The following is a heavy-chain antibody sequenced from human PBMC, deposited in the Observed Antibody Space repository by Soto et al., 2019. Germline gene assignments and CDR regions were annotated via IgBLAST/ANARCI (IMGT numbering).Heavy chain of an antibody. J-gene: IGHJ4*02. CDR2: FDPEDGET. Sequence: GASVKVSCKVSGYTLTELSMHWVRQAPGKGLEWMGGFDPEDGETIYAQKFQGRVTMTEDTSTDTAYMELSSLRSEDTAVYYCATDKAAGIQLWPGAFAYWGQGTLVTVSS. D-gene: IGHD5-18*01. V-gene: IGHV1-24*01. CDR1: GYTLTELS. CDR3: ATDKAAGIQLWPGAFAY.